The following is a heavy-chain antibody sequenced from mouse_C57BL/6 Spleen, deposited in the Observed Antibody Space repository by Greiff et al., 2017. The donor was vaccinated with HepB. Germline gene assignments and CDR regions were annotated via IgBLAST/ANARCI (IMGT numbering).Heavy chain of an antibody. Sequence: VQRVESGGGLVKPGGSLKLSCAASGFTFRSYAMSWVRQTPEKRLEWVATISDGGSYTYYPDNVKGRFTISRDNAKNNLYLQMSHLKSEDTAMYYCARDRDYAFDYWGQGTTLTVSS. CDR1: GFTFRSYA. CDR2: ISDGGSYT. D-gene: IGHD2-4*01. V-gene: IGHV5-4*01. CDR3: ARDRDYAFDY. J-gene: IGHJ2*01.